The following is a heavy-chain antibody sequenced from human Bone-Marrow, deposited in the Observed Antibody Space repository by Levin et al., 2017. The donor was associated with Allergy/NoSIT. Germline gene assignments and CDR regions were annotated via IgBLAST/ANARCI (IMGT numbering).Heavy chain of an antibody. CDR2: ISYDGSRK. CDR1: GFMFSNYG. D-gene: IGHD2-2*01. CDR3: AKDGDVVVVPAATPVN. Sequence: PGGSLRLSCVGSGSGFMFSNYGMYWVRQAPGKGLEWVAVISYDGSRKSYADSVKGRFTISRDNSKNTLYLQMNSLGPEDTAVYYCAKDGDVVVVPAATPVNWGQGTLVTVSS. V-gene: IGHV3-30*18. J-gene: IGHJ4*02.